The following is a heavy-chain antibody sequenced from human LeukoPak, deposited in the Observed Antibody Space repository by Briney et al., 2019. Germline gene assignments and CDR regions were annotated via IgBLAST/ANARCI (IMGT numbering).Heavy chain of an antibody. CDR1: GGSISSYY. V-gene: IGHV4-59*01. J-gene: IGHJ3*01. CDR2: IHHSGST. CDR3: ARDAVSGTPAFDV. Sequence: SETLSLTCTVSGGSISSYYWSWIWQPPGKGLEWIGYIHHSGSTNYKPSLKSRVTISVDTSKNQFSLKLTSVTAADTAVYYCARDAVSGTPAFDVWGQGTMVTVSS. D-gene: IGHD1-14*01.